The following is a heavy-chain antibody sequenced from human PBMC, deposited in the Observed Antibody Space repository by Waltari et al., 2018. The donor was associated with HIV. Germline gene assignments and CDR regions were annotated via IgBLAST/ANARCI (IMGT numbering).Heavy chain of an antibody. V-gene: IGHV3-13*01. CDR1: GFTFSTYD. J-gene: IGHJ6*02. D-gene: IGHD3-10*01. CDR2: IYTTGDS. Sequence: EVRLLQSGGGLVQPGGSLRLSCAAFGFTFSTYDMHWVRQRTGKGLACVSTIYTTGDSFYPASVKGRFTISRENAKNSLYLQMNRLGVEDTAVYYCTRVKSGQMHYGMDVWGQGTTVTVSS. CDR3: TRVKSGQMHYGMDV.